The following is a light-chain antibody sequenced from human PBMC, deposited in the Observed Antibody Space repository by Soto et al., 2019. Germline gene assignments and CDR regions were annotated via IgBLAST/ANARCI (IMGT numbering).Light chain of an antibody. CDR2: EVS. CDR1: SSDVGNYNY. CDR3: SSYTSSITLA. Sequence: QSALAQPASVSGSPGQSITISCTGTSSDVGNYNYVSWYQQHPGKAPKLMIYEVSHRPSGVSNRFSGSKSGNTASLTISGLQAEDEADYYCSSYTSSITLAFGGGTQLTVL. V-gene: IGLV2-14*01. J-gene: IGLJ7*01.